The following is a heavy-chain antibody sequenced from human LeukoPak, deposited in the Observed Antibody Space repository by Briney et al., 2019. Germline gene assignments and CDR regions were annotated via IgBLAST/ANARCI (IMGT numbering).Heavy chain of an antibody. D-gene: IGHD6-19*01. CDR3: AREARSGWSNWFDP. J-gene: IGHJ5*02. CDR1: GGSVSSGSYY. Sequence: SETLSLTCTVSGGSVSSGSYYWSWIRQPPGKGLEWLGYIYYSGSTNYNPSLKSRVTISVDTSKNQFSLKLSSVTAADTAVYYCAREARSGWSNWFDPWGQGTLVTVSS. CDR2: IYYSGST. V-gene: IGHV4-61*01.